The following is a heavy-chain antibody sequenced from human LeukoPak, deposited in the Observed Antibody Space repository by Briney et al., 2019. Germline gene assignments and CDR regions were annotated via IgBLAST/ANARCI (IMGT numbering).Heavy chain of an antibody. CDR2: IYHSGST. CDR1: GGSISSGGYS. J-gene: IGHJ4*02. Sequence: SETLSLTCAVSGGSISSGGYSWSWLRQPPGKGLEWIGYIYHSGSTYYNPSLKSRVTISVDRSENQFSLKLSSVTAADTAVYYCAREYDSGGGVDYWGQGTLVTVSS. D-gene: IGHD3-3*01. CDR3: AREYDSGGGVDY. V-gene: IGHV4-30-2*01.